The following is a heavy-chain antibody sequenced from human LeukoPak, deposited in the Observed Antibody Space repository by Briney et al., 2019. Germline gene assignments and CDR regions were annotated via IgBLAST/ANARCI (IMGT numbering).Heavy chain of an antibody. V-gene: IGHV3-66*02. CDR2: IYSGGST. D-gene: IGHD3-22*01. J-gene: IGHJ4*02. CDR3: AGYYDSSGYYYFDY. Sequence: PGGSLRLSCAASGFTVSSNYMSWVRQAPGKGLEWVSVIYSGGSTYYADSVKGRFTISRDNSKNTLYLQMNSLRAEDTAVYYRAGYYDSSGYYYFDYWGQGTLVTVSS. CDR1: GFTVSSNY.